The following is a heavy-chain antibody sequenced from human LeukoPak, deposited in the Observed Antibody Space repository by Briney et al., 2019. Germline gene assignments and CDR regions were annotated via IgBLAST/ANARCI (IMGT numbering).Heavy chain of an antibody. CDR2: ISSSSSYI. Sequence: GGSLRLSCAASGFTFSSYSMNWVRQAPGKGLEWVSSISSSSSYIYYADSVKGRFTVSRDNAKNSLYLQMNGLRAEDTAVYYCTTPQGSSGHGFDYRGQGTLVTVSS. CDR1: GFTFSSYS. D-gene: IGHD6-19*01. CDR3: TTPQGSSGHGFDY. V-gene: IGHV3-21*01. J-gene: IGHJ4*02.